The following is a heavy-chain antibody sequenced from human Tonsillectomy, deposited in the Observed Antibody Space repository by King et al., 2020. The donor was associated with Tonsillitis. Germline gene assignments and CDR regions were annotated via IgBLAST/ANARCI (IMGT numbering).Heavy chain of an antibody. J-gene: IGHJ6*02. CDR3: ARDGYYGSWSPPFPYYYYGMDV. CDR2: IYYSGST. D-gene: IGHD3-10*01. CDR1: GGSISSYY. Sequence: VQLQESGPGLVKPSETLSLTCTVSGGSISSYYWSWLRQPPGKGLEWIGYIYYSGSTNYNPSLKSRVTISVDTSKNQFSLKLSSVTAADTAVYYCARDGYYGSWSPPFPYYYYGMDVWGQGTTVTVSS. V-gene: IGHV4-59*01.